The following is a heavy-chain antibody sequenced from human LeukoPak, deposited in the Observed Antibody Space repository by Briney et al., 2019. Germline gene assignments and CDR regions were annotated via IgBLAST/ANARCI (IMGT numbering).Heavy chain of an antibody. V-gene: IGHV3-48*03. CDR2: ISYRGSDT. J-gene: IGHJ6*03. CDR3: VTGTDKTFNYFYMDV. Sequence: GVSLRLSCAASSFTFESYDMNWVRQSPARGLEWVSFISYRGSDTYYADSVGGRLATFRHNAKDSLYPQKNSLSAADAAVYYCVTGTDKTFNYFYMDVWGKGTTVIVSS. CDR1: SFTFESYD. D-gene: IGHD3-9*01.